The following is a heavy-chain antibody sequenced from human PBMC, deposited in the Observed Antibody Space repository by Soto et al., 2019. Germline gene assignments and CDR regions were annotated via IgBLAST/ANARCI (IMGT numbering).Heavy chain of an antibody. CDR3: ARELDVLVPAATRYYYFYYGMDV. Sequence: ASLKVSCKASGYTFTSYAMHWVRQAPGQRLEWMRWINAGNGNRKYSQKFQGRVTISRDRSASTAYMELSSLRSEDTAVYYCARELDVLVPAATRYYYFYYGMDVWGQGTTVTVSS. D-gene: IGHD2-2*01. J-gene: IGHJ6*02. CDR1: GYTFTSYA. V-gene: IGHV1-3*01. CDR2: INAGNGNR.